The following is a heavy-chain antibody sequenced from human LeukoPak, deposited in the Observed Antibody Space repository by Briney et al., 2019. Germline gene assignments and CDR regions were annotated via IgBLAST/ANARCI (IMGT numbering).Heavy chain of an antibody. CDR2: LYTEGGAI. V-gene: IGHV3-74*01. Sequence: PGGSLTLSCAASGFALRTYWTHWVRRSPGEALEWVSRLYTEGGAIYCADSAERRFPIPRDNPKNALSLQKNSLRAEDTGVYFCARDFLWAGTFDYWGQRTLVTVSS. CDR1: GFALRTYW. J-gene: IGHJ4*02. D-gene: IGHD2-21*01. CDR3: ARDFLWAGTFDY.